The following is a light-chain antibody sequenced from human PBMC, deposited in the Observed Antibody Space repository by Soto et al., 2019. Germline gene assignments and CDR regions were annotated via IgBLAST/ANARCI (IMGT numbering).Light chain of an antibody. Sequence: EIELTQSPATLSLSPGERATLSCRASQSVSNYLAWYQQKPGQAPRLLIYTASNRATGIPARFSGSGSGTDFPLTISSLEPEDFAVYYCQQRSTWPPWTFGQRTKVEIK. CDR1: QSVSNY. CDR2: TAS. J-gene: IGKJ1*01. CDR3: QQRSTWPPWT. V-gene: IGKV3-11*01.